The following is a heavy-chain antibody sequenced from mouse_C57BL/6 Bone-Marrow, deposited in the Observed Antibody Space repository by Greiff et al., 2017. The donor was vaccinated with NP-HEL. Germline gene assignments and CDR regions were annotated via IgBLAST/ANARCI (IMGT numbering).Heavy chain of an antibody. CDR3: ASYDGSPMDY. Sequence: EVKVVESGGGLVKPGGSLKLSCAASGFTFSSYPMSWVRQTPEKRLEWVATISDGGSYTYYPDNVKGRFTISRDNAKNNLYLQMSHLKSEDTAMYYCASYDGSPMDYWGQGTSVTVSS. V-gene: IGHV5-4*03. D-gene: IGHD2-3*01. CDR2: ISDGGSYT. CDR1: GFTFSSYP. J-gene: IGHJ4*01.